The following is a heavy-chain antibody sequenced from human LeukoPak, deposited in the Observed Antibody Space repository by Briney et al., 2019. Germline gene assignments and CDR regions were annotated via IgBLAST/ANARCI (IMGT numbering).Heavy chain of an antibody. V-gene: IGHV1-2*02. CDR2: INPNSGGS. J-gene: IGHJ3*01. D-gene: IGHD3/OR15-3a*01. CDR3: AKDRGWTNPDAFDV. CDR1: GYTFTAYY. Sequence: ASVKVSCKASGYTFTAYYMHWVRQAPGQGLEWMGWINPNSGGSSFAQTFQGRVTMARDKSISTVYMELSRLTSDDTAVYYCAKDRGWTNPDAFDVWGQGTLVTVSS.